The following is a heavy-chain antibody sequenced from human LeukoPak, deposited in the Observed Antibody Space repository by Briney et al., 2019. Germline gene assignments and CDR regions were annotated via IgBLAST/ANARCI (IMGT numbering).Heavy chain of an antibody. V-gene: IGHV3-15*01. Sequence: GGSLRLSCAASGFTLSDAWMSWVRQAPGKGLEWVGRIKTKIDGRTTDYAAPVKGRFTSSRDDPKKTLYLQMNSLETEDTAVYYCTAYHSGSCYYWGQGTLVTVS. D-gene: IGHD1-26*01. CDR2: IKTKIDGRTT. J-gene: IGHJ4*02. CDR3: TAYHSGSCYY. CDR1: GFTLSDAW.